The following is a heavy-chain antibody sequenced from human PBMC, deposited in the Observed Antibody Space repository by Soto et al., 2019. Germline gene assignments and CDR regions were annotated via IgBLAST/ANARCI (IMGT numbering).Heavy chain of an antibody. Sequence: ASVKVSCKASGYIFTSSVMHWVRQAPGQRLEWMGWVNAGNGNTKYSQKFQGRVTITRDTSASTAYMELSSLRSEDTAVYYCASSYGSSTSCYYPWNFQHWGQGTLVTVSS. V-gene: IGHV1-3*01. CDR1: GYIFTSSV. CDR2: VNAGNGNT. J-gene: IGHJ1*01. CDR3: ASSYGSSTSCYYPWNFQH. D-gene: IGHD2-2*01.